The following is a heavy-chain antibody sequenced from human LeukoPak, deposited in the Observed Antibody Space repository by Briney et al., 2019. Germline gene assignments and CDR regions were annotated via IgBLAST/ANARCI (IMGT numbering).Heavy chain of an antibody. CDR3: AKARGGTYRTYYFDY. J-gene: IGHJ4*02. CDR2: SGSGGDT. V-gene: IGHV3-23*01. CDR1: GFTFSNYA. D-gene: IGHD1-26*01. Sequence: GGSLRLSCVASGFTFSNYAMNWVRQAPGKGLEWVSVSGSGGDTYYVDSVKGGFTISRDNSKNTLSLQMNSLRPEDTAVYYCAKARGGTYRTYYFDYWGQGTLVTVSS.